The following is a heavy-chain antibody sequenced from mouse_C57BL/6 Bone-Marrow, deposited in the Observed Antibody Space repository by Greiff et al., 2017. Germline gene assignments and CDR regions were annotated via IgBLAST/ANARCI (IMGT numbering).Heavy chain of an antibody. CDR2: ISSGGSYT. CDR1: GFTFSSYG. J-gene: IGHJ4*01. CDR3: ARQGRGYAKDY. V-gene: IGHV5-6*01. Sequence: EVQLQESGGDLVKPGGSLKLSCAASGFTFSSYGMSWVRQTPDKRLEWVATISSGGSYTYYPDSVKGRFTISRDNAKNTLYLQMSSLKSEDTAMYYCARQGRGYAKDYWGQGTSVTVSS.